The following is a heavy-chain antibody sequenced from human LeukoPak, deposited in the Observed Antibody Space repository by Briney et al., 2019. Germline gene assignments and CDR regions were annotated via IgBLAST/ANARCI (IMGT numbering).Heavy chain of an antibody. J-gene: IGHJ6*02. D-gene: IGHD2-21*01. Sequence: ASVKVSCKASGGTFSSYAISWVRQAPGQGLEWVAWINTKTGIPTYGQGFTGRFVFSLDTSVSTAYLQINSLRAEDTAVYYCARGGGGGIVWGQGTMVTVSS. CDR2: INTKTGIP. CDR1: GGTFSSYA. CDR3: ARGGGGGIV. V-gene: IGHV7-4-1*02.